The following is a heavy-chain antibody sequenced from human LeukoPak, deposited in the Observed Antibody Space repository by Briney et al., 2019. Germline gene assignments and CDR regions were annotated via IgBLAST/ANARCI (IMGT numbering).Heavy chain of an antibody. D-gene: IGHD2-21*02. CDR3: ARDLVTATDYVYYYYGMDV. V-gene: IGHV1-69*13. CDR2: IIPIFGTA. Sequence: ASVTVSCTASGGTVSSYAISWVRQAPGQGLEWMGGIIPIFGTANYAQKFQGRVTITADESTSTAYMELSSLRSEDTAVYYCARDLVTATDYVYYYYGMDVWGQGTTVTVSS. J-gene: IGHJ6*02. CDR1: GGTVSSYA.